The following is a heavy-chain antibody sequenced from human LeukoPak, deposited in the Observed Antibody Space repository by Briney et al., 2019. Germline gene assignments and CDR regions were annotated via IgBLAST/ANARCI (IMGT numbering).Heavy chain of an antibody. CDR2: IRSKANSYAT. D-gene: IGHD2-2*02. V-gene: IGHV3-73*01. CDR3: TRRLSGYCSSTSCYKYYYGMDV. CDR1: GFTFSGSA. J-gene: IGHJ6*02. Sequence: GGSLRLSCAASGFTFSGSAMPWVRQASGKGLEWVGRIRSKANSYATAYAASVKGRFTISRDDSKNTAYLQMNSLKTEDTAVYYCTRRLSGYCSSTSCYKYYYGMDVWGQGTTVTVSS.